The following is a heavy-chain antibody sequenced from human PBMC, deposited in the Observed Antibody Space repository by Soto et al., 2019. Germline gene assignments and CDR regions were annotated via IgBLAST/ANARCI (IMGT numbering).Heavy chain of an antibody. Sequence: SETLSLTCTVSGGSISSGDYYWSWIRQPPGKGLEWIGYIYYSGSTYYNPSLKSRVTISVDTSKNQFSLKLSSVTAADTAVYYCARGAYDILTGPYYFDYWGQGTLVTVSS. V-gene: IGHV4-30-4*01. CDR3: ARGAYDILTGPYYFDY. J-gene: IGHJ4*02. D-gene: IGHD3-9*01. CDR2: IYYSGST. CDR1: GGSISSGDYY.